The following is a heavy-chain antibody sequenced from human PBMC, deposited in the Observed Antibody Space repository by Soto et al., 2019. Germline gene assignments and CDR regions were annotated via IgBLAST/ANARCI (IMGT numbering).Heavy chain of an antibody. CDR2: ISSNGVGT. CDR3: ARRARPDFYYMDV. CDR1: GFTFSIYA. D-gene: IGHD6-6*01. Sequence: GGSLRLSCAASGFTFSIYAMSGVRQAPGKGLEYVSGISSNGVGTYYANSVQGRFTISRDNSKNTAYLQMGSLRPEDMAVYYCARRARPDFYYMDVWGKGTTVTVSS. J-gene: IGHJ6*03. V-gene: IGHV3-64*01.